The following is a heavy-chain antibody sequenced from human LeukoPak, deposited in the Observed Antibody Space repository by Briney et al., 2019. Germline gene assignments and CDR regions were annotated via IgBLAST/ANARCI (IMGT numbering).Heavy chain of an antibody. J-gene: IGHJ6*02. CDR1: GYTFTSYG. CDR3: ARVGRREGPYYYYYGMDV. V-gene: IGHV1-18*01. D-gene: IGHD1-26*01. Sequence: GASVKVSCKASGYTFTSYGISWVRQAPGQGLEWMGWISAYNGNTNYAQKLQGRVTMTTDTSTSTAYMELRSLRSDDTAVYYCARVGRREGPYYYYYGMDVWGQGTTVTVSS. CDR2: ISAYNGNT.